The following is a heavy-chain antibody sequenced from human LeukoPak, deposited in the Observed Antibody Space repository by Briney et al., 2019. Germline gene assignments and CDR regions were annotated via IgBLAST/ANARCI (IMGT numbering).Heavy chain of an antibody. CDR1: GGSISSSSYY. J-gene: IGHJ4*02. Sequence: SETLSLTCTVSGGSISSSSYYWGWIRQPPGKGLEWIGSIYYSGSTYYNPSLKSRVTISVDTSKNQFPLKLSSVTAADTAVYYCARQSDWAKNYFDYWGQGTLVTVSS. D-gene: IGHD3-9*01. CDR2: IYYSGST. V-gene: IGHV4-39*01. CDR3: ARQSDWAKNYFDY.